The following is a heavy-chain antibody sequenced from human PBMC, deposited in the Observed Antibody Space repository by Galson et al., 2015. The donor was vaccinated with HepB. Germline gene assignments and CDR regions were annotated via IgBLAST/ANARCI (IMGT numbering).Heavy chain of an antibody. CDR3: ARDRYDSSGFGRVRALYYYYGMDV. CDR1: GFIYSSYA. Sequence: LRLPCAASGFIYSSYAMHWVRQAPGKGLQWVAVISYDGSKKFYADSVKGRFTISRDQSKSTLYLQMNSLRDEDSAVYYCARDRYDSSGFGRVRALYYYYGMDVWGQGTLVTVSS. J-gene: IGHJ6*02. D-gene: IGHD3-22*01. CDR2: ISYDGSKK. V-gene: IGHV3-30*04.